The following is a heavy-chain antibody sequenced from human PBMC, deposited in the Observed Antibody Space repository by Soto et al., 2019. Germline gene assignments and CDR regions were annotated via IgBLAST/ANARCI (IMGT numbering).Heavy chain of an antibody. CDR3: ARHGWGYCSGGSCNTPFDY. Sequence: PSETLSLTCSVSGGSIDSDYWTWIGQPPGKGLEWIGFVYYTGSAKYNPSLKSRVTISVDTSKNQFSLKLSSVTAADTAVYYCARHGWGYCSGGSCNTPFDYWGQGTLVTVSS. J-gene: IGHJ4*02. CDR2: VYYTGSA. V-gene: IGHV4-59*08. D-gene: IGHD2-15*01. CDR1: GGSIDSDY.